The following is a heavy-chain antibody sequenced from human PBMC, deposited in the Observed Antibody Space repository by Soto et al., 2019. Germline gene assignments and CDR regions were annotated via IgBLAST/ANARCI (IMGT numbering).Heavy chain of an antibody. Sequence: ASVKVSCKASGYTFTSYGISWVRQAPGQGLERMGRISAYNGNTNYAQKLQGRVTMTTDTSTSTAYVELRSLRSDDTAVYYCARVVGALGHWFDPWGQGTLVTVSS. D-gene: IGHD1-26*01. CDR2: ISAYNGNT. CDR3: ARVVGALGHWFDP. CDR1: GYTFTSYG. V-gene: IGHV1-18*01. J-gene: IGHJ5*02.